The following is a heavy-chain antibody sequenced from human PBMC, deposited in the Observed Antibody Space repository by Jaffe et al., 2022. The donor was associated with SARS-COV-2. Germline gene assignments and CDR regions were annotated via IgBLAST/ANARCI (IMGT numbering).Heavy chain of an antibody. CDR3: AQNPGYSSAWHFGY. D-gene: IGHD6-19*01. V-gene: IGHV3-30*04. CDR2: ISYDGSHK. J-gene: IGHJ4*02. CDR1: GFTFSSYA. Sequence: QVQLVESGGGVVEPGRSLRLSCAASGFTFSSYAMHWVRQAPGKGLEWVAVISYDGSHKYYADSVKGRFTISRDNSKNTLYLQMNSLRAEDTAIYYCAQNPGYSSAWHFGYWGQGTLVTVSS.